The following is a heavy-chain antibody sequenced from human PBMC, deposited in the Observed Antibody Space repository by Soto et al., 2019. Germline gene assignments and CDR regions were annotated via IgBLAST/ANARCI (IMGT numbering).Heavy chain of an antibody. J-gene: IGHJ4*02. V-gene: IGHV1-18*01. CDR3: ARDPLTIFGVVIINGPLDY. CDR2: ISAYNGNT. Sequence: ASVKVSCKASGYTFTSYGISWVRQAPGQGLEWMGWISAYNGNTNYAQKLQGRVTMTTDTSTSTAYMELRSLRSDDTAVYYCARDPLTIFGVVIINGPLDYWGQGTLVTVSS. D-gene: IGHD3-3*01. CDR1: GYTFTSYG.